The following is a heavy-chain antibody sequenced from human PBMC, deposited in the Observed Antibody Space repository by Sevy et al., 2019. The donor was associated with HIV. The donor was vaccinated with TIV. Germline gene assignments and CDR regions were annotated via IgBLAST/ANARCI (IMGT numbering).Heavy chain of an antibody. CDR1: GGSISSYY. V-gene: IGHV4-59*01. J-gene: IGHJ6*02. CDR2: IYYSGST. Sequence: SETLSLTCTVSGGSISSYYWSWIRQPPGKGLEWIGYIYYSGSTNYNPSLKSRVTISVDTSKNQFSLKLSSVTAADPAVYYCARDRDYDSSGYYYRDYGMDVWGQGTTVTVSS. D-gene: IGHD3-22*01. CDR3: ARDRDYDSSGYYYRDYGMDV.